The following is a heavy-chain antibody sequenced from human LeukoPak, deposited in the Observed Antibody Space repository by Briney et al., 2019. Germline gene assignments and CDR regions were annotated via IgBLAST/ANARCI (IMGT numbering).Heavy chain of an antibody. J-gene: IGHJ4*02. Sequence: GGSLRLPCAASGFIFSSYAMHWVRQAPGKGLEWVAVVWYDGSNKYHADSVEGRFTISRDNSKNTLYLQMNSLRAEDTALYYCARGLGYSYGYGIDYWGQGTLVTVSS. CDR3: ARGLGYSYGYGIDY. CDR1: GFIFSSYA. V-gene: IGHV3-33*01. D-gene: IGHD5-18*01. CDR2: VWYDGSNK.